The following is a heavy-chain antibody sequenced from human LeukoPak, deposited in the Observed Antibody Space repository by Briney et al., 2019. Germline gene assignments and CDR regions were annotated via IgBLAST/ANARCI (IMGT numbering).Heavy chain of an antibody. J-gene: IGHJ6*02. CDR1: GFTFSSYG. V-gene: IGHV3-30*18. D-gene: IGHD2-2*01. CDR3: AKRGYCSSTSCYGMDV. Sequence: PGGSLRLSCAASGFTFSSYGMHWVRQAPGKGLEWVAVISYDGSNKYYADSVKGRFTISRGNSKNTLYLQMNSLRAEDTAVYYCAKRGYCSSTSCYGMDVWGQGTTVTVSS. CDR2: ISYDGSNK.